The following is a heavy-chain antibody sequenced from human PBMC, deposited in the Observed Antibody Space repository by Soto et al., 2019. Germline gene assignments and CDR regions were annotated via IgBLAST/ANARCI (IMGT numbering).Heavy chain of an antibody. V-gene: IGHV4-4*07. CDR2: IYTGGSS. Sequence: AETLSLTCTVSGGSISSYAWSWIRQPAGKGLEWIGRIYTGGSSTYYPALENRRTMSVGTSKNQLLHQLSSVTTADETAYYCGRDPPVVPEGPGYGMDVWGQGTTVTVSS. D-gene: IGHD2-2*01. CDR1: GGSISSYA. CDR3: GRDPPVVPEGPGYGMDV. J-gene: IGHJ6*02.